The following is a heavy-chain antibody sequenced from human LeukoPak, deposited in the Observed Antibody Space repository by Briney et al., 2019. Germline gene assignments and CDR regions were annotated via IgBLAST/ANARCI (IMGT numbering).Heavy chain of an antibody. Sequence: SETLSLTCAVYGGSFSGYYWSWIRQPPGKGLEGSGEINHSASTNYNPSLKSRVTISVDTSKNQFSLKLSSVTAADTAVYYCARGKSSSWYKYYFDYWGQGTLVTVSS. V-gene: IGHV4-34*01. D-gene: IGHD6-13*01. J-gene: IGHJ4*02. CDR2: INHSAST. CDR3: ARGKSSSWYKYYFDY. CDR1: GGSFSGYY.